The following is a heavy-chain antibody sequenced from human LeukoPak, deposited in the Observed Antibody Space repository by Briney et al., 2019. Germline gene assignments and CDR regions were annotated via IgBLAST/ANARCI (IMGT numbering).Heavy chain of an antibody. CDR1: GYTFTSYD. V-gene: IGHV1-8*03. D-gene: IGHD1-1*01. J-gene: IGHJ6*03. CDR3: ARAYQLDHMDV. Sequence: ASVKVSCKASGYTFTSYDINWVRQAPGQGLEWMGWMNPNSGNTGYAQKFQGRVTITRNTSISTAYMELSSLRSEDTAVYYCARAYQLDHMDVWGKGTTVTISS. CDR2: MNPNSGNT.